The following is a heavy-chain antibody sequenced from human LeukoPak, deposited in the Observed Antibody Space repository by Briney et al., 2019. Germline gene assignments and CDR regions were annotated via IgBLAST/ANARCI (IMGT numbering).Heavy chain of an antibody. D-gene: IGHD3-22*01. CDR3: ARARHYDGSGYYYDY. Sequence: SETLSLTCAVYGGSFSGYYWSWIRQPPGKGLEWIGEINHSGSTNYNPSLKSRVTISLDTSKNQFSLKLSSVTAADTAVYYCARARHYDGSGYYYDYWGQGTLVTVSS. CDR2: INHSGST. J-gene: IGHJ4*02. V-gene: IGHV4-34*09. CDR1: GGSFSGYY.